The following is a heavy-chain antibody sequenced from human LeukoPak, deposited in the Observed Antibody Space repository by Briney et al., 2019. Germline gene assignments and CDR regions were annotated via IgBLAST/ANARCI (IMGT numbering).Heavy chain of an antibody. CDR2: IYYSGST. CDR1: GGSLSSYY. Sequence: SETLSLTCTVSGGSLSSYYWTWIRQTPGKGLERVGCIYYSGSTNYNPSLKNRVTISVDTSKNQFSLKLSSVTVEDTAVYYCARGLNFYDILTAYYTFPYFDYWGQGALVTVSS. J-gene: IGHJ4*02. CDR3: ARGLNFYDILTAYYTFPYFDY. V-gene: IGHV4-59*01. D-gene: IGHD3-9*01.